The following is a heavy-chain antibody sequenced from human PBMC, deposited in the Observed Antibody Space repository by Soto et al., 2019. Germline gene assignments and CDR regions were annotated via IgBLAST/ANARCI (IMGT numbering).Heavy chain of an antibody. Sequence: HPGGSLRLSCATSGFTFSSYWMHWVRQAPGKGLVRVSRINSDGSSTSYADYVKGRFTISRDNAKNTLYLQLNSLRAEDTAVYYCSRMRYDILTGYYNLHFPDAFDIWGQGTMVTVSS. J-gene: IGHJ3*02. V-gene: IGHV3-74*01. CDR1: GFTFSSYW. CDR3: SRMRYDILTGYYNLHFPDAFDI. D-gene: IGHD3-9*01. CDR2: INSDGSST.